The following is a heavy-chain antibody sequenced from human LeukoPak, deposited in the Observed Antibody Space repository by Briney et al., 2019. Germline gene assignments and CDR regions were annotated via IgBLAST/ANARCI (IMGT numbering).Heavy chain of an antibody. J-gene: IGHJ4*02. D-gene: IGHD3-22*01. Sequence: GGSLRLSCAASGSTFSSYAMSWVRQAPGKGLEWVSAISGSGGSTYYADSVKGRFTISRDNAKNSLYLQMNSLKTEDTAVYYCTTGLYDSSGVDHWGQGTLVTVSS. CDR1: GSTFSSYA. CDR3: TTGLYDSSGVDH. V-gene: IGHV3-23*01. CDR2: ISGSGGST.